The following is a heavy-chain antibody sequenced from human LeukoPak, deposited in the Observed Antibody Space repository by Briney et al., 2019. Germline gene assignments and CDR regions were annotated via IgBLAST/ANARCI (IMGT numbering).Heavy chain of an antibody. Sequence: ASVKVSCKASGYTFTGYYMHWVRQAPGQGLEWMGWINPNSGGTNYAQKFQGRVTMTRDTSISTAYMELSRLRSDDTAVYYCARDPRAGSSGWRKEPGTSNWFDPWGQGTLVTVSS. CDR3: ARDPRAGSSGWRKEPGTSNWFDP. V-gene: IGHV1-2*02. CDR1: GYTFTGYY. CDR2: INPNSGGT. D-gene: IGHD6-19*01. J-gene: IGHJ5*02.